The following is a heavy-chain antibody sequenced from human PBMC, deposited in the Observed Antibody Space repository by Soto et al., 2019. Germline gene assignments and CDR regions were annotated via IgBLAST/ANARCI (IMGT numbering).Heavy chain of an antibody. CDR1: GGTFSSNT. J-gene: IGHJ4*02. CDR3: ASKAACGGDCYAFDS. V-gene: IGHV1-69*06. Sequence: QVQLVQSGAEVKKPGSSVKISCKASGGTFSSNTINWVRQAAGQGLEWMGGIIPLFGTPNYPEKVQGRVTITADKSTKTEYMELSGLRSEDTAVYYCASKAACGGDCYAFDSWGQGTLVTVS. D-gene: IGHD2-21*02. CDR2: IIPLFGTP.